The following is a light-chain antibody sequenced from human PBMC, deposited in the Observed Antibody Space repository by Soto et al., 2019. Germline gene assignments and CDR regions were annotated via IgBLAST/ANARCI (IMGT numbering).Light chain of an antibody. J-gene: IGKJ4*01. Sequence: EIVLTQSPGTLSLSPGDRATLSCRASQSVSRSYLGWYQQKPGQAPRLLMYGASIRAAGVPDRFSGSGSGTELTLTISSLQSEDFAVYYCQQRNNWPPVTFGGGTKVDI. CDR2: GAS. CDR3: QQRNNWPPVT. V-gene: IGKV3D-20*02. CDR1: QSVSRSY.